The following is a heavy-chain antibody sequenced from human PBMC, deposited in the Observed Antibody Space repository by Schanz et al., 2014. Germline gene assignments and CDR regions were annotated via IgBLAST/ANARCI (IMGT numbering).Heavy chain of an antibody. Sequence: QVQLQESGPALVKPSETLSLTCTVSGGSISSEYWSWIRQPAGKGLEWIGRIYNSGKTNYNPSLESRVSMSVDTSKKQFSLILSSMTAADTAVYYCTRSTLWSYDVWGRGTMVIVSS. CDR1: GGSISSEY. J-gene: IGHJ3*01. V-gene: IGHV4-4*07. CDR3: TRSTLWSYDV. D-gene: IGHD2-21*01. CDR2: IYNSGKT.